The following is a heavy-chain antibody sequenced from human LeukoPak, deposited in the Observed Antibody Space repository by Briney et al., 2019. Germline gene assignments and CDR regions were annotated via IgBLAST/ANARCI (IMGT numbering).Heavy chain of an antibody. CDR2: IDTVGNT. CDR1: GFTFSSYD. D-gene: IGHD7-27*01. J-gene: IGHJ6*02. V-gene: IGHV3-13*01. Sequence: PGGSLRLSCTASGFTFSSYDMHWVRQATGKGLEWVSAIDTVGNTYYADSVEGRFTISRENAWNSLFLQMNSLRDGDTAVYYCIRIRTGEHQYGMDVWGQGTTVTVSS. CDR3: IRIRTGEHQYGMDV.